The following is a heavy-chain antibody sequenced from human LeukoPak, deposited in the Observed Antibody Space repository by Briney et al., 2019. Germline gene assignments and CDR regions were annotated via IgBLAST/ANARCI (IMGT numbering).Heavy chain of an antibody. CDR1: GFTFSSYT. Sequence: GGSLRLSCAASGFTFSSYTMNWVRQAPGKGLEWVSSISSSSSYIYYADPVKGRFTISRDNAKNSLYLQMNSLRAEDTAVYYCAREDTAMVTFDYWGQGTLVAVSS. CDR2: ISSSSSYI. CDR3: AREDTAMVTFDY. D-gene: IGHD5-18*01. J-gene: IGHJ4*02. V-gene: IGHV3-21*01.